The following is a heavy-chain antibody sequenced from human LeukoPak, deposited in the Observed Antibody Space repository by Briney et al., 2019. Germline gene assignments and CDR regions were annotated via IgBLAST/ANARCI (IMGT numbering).Heavy chain of an antibody. CDR1: GFTLNNAW. CDR3: TTDRYYDNSELQFQH. D-gene: IGHD3-22*01. CDR2: IKRETDGGTI. Sequence: GGSLRLSCAASGFTLNNAWMSWVRQAPGKGLEWLGRIKRETDGGTIDYAAPVKGRFTISRDDSRNTLHLQMDSLKIEDTAVYYCTTDRYYDNSELQFQHWGQGTLVTVSS. V-gene: IGHV3-15*01. J-gene: IGHJ1*01.